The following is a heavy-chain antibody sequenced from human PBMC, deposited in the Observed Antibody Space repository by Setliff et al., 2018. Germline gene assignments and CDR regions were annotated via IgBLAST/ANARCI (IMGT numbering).Heavy chain of an antibody. V-gene: IGHV3-7*01. CDR2: INPHGSEK. Sequence: SLRLSCTASGLSYINDWVSWVRQAPGKGLEWLASINPHGSEKYYADSVKGRFTISRDNAKNSLSLQMNNLRSEDTAVYYCFGAGTCSYWGQGTLVTVSS. J-gene: IGHJ4*02. CDR3: FGAGTCSY. D-gene: IGHD3-10*01. CDR1: GLSYINDW.